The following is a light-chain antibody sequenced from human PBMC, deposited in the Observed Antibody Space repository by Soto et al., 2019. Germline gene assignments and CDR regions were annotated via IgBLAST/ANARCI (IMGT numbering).Light chain of an antibody. CDR2: GNS. V-gene: IGLV1-40*01. CDR1: SSNIGAGYD. CDR3: RSYYVSLSSSGV. J-gene: IGLJ2*01. Sequence: QSVLTQPPSVSGAPGQRVTISCTGSSSNIGAGYDVHWYQQLPGTAPKLLIYGNSNRPSGVPDRFSGSKSGTSASLPITGLLAEEEAADYCRSYYVSLSSSGVFGGGTKLTVL.